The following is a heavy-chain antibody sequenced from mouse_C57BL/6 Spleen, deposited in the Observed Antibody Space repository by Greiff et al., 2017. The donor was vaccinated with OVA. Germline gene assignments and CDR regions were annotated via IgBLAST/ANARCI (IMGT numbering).Heavy chain of an antibody. CDR3: ARDDGYHYFDY. Sequence: QVQLQQPGAELVRPGSSVKLSCKASGYTFTSYWMDWVKQRPGQGLEWIGNIYPSDSETHYNQKFKDKATLTVDKSSSTAYMQLSSLTSEDSAVNYSARDDGYHYFDYWSQGTTLKVSS. V-gene: IGHV1-61*01. J-gene: IGHJ2*01. CDR1: GYTFTSYW. CDR2: IYPSDSET. D-gene: IGHD2-3*01.